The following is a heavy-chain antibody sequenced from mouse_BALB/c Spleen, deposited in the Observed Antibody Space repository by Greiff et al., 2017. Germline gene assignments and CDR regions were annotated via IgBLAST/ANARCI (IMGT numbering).Heavy chain of an antibody. D-gene: IGHD2-10*02. J-gene: IGHJ3*01. CDR3: SRSSSYGNYFAY. Sequence: EVKLVESGPGLVKPSQSLTLSCTATGYSITSDYVWWVIRQIPGNRLEWVGYKSYSGSTSYNPSIKSRIAITRDTSNNQFFLQLSSMTTEDTATYYCSRSSSYGNYFAYWGQGTLVTVSA. CDR1: GYSITSDYV. CDR2: KSYSGST. V-gene: IGHV3-2*02.